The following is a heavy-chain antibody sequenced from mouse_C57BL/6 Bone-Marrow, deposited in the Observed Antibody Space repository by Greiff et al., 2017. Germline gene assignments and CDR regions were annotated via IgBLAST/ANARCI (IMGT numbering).Heavy chain of an antibody. J-gene: IGHJ2*01. V-gene: IGHV5-6*02. D-gene: IGHD2-3*01. CDR3: ARRWLLFFDY. CDR1: GLNFSSYG. Sequence: EVKLMESGGDLVKPGGSLKLSCAASGLNFSSYGMSWVRQTPDKRLEWVATISSGGSYTYYPDSVKGRFTISRDNAKKTLYLQMSSLKSEDTAMYYCARRWLLFFDYWGQGTTLTVSS. CDR2: ISSGGSYT.